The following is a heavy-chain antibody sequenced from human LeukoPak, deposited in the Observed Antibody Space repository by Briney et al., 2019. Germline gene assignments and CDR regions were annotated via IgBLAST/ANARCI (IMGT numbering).Heavy chain of an antibody. CDR2: ISGSGGST. CDR1: GFTFSSYA. V-gene: IGHV3-23*01. D-gene: IGHD1-1*01. CDR3: AVKLRERYYYYYGMDV. Sequence: GGSLRLSCAASGFTFSSYAMSWVRQAPGKGLEWASAISGSGGSTYYADSVKGRFTISRDNSKNTLYLQMNSLRAEDTAVYYCAVKLRERYYYYYGMDVWGQGTTVTVSS. J-gene: IGHJ6*02.